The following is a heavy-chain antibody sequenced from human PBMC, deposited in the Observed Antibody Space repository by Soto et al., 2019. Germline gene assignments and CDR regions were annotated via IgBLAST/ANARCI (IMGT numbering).Heavy chain of an antibody. CDR2: IYWDNDK. V-gene: IGHV2-5*02. D-gene: IGHD3-10*01. J-gene: IGHJ4*02. CDR3: ARSLWFGELH. Sequence: QITLKESGPTLLKPTQTLTLTCSFSGFSLSTTGVGVGWIRQSPGKALEWLAIIYWDNDKRYSPSLKSRVTITKDTSKKQVVLTVTNMDPVDTGTYYCARSLWFGELHWGQGALVTVSS. CDR1: GFSLSTTGVG.